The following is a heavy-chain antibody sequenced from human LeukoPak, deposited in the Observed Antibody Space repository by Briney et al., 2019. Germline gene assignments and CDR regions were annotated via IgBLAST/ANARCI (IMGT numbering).Heavy chain of an antibody. J-gene: IGHJ5*02. D-gene: IGHD4-23*01. Sequence: GGSLRLSCAASGFTFSSFAMNWVRQAPGKGLEWVSYISSAASTRYYADSVKGRFTISRDNAKNSLYLQMNSLRGEDTAVYYCARDASYYGGDWFDPWGQGTLVTVSS. CDR1: GFTFSSFA. V-gene: IGHV3-48*03. CDR2: ISSAASTR. CDR3: ARDASYYGGDWFDP.